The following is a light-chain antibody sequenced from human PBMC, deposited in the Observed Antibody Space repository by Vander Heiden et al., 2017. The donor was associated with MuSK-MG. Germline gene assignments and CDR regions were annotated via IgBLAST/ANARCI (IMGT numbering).Light chain of an antibody. CDR1: ESISRW. Sequence: DIQMTQSPFTLSASVGDRVTITCRASESISRWLAWYQHKPGKAPKLLIHKASVLQTGVPSRFSGSGSGTEFTLTSRGLQADDTATYFGRQDSSQDTFGQGTMLEIK. CDR2: KAS. V-gene: IGKV1-5*03. CDR3: RQDSSQDT. J-gene: IGKJ2*01.